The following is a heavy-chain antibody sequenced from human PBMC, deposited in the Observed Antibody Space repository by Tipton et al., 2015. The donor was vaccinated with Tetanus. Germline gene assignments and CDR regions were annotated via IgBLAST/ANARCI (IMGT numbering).Heavy chain of an antibody. V-gene: IGHV3-53*05. D-gene: IGHD6-19*01. J-gene: IGHJ4*02. Sequence: AVSGFTVSSNYMSWVRQAPGKGLEWVSIIYSDGSTYYADSVKGRFTISRDNSKNTVYLQMDSLRGEDMAVYYCARDRDGGWSFDYWGQGTLVTVSS. CDR2: IYSDGST. CDR1: GFTVSSNY. CDR3: ARDRDGGWSFDY.